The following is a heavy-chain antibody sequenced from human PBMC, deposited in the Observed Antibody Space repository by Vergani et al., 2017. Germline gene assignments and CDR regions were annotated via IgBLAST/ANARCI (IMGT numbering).Heavy chain of an antibody. V-gene: IGHV4-61*02. J-gene: IGHJ4*02. CDR3: ARVARYSSGWYYFDY. CDR1: GGSLSSGSYY. CDR2: IYTTGST. D-gene: IGHD6-19*01. Sequence: QVRLQESGPGLVKPSQTLSLTCTVSGGSLSSGSYYWSWIRQPAGKGLEWIGRIYTTGSTNHNPSLKSRVTMSVDTSKNQFSLKLSSVTAADTAVYYCARVARYSSGWYYFDYWGQGTLVTVSS.